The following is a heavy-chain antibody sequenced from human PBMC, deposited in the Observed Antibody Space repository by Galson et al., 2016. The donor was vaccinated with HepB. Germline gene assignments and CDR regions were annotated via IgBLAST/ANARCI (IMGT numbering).Heavy chain of an antibody. D-gene: IGHD5-24*01. CDR1: GFSVSGDY. J-gene: IGHJ1*01. CDR2: INSVGNT. CDR3: ARGLGDMAYFQH. V-gene: IGHV3-53*01. Sequence: SLRLSCAASGFSVSGDYMGWVRQAPGKAPEWVSLINSVGNTYYADSVRGRFTISRDNSKNTLYLQMNSLRVDDTAVYHCARGLGDMAYFQHWGRGTLVTVSS.